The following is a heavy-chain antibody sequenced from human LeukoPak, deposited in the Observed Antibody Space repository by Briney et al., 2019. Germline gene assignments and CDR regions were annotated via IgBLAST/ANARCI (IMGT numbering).Heavy chain of an antibody. CDR3: ARGYSSDN. CDR2: ISYDGSNK. CDR1: GFTFSSYG. Sequence: GGSLRLSCAASGFTFSSYGMHWVRQAPGKGLEWVAVISYDGSNKYYADSVKGRFTISRDNSKNTLNLQMNSLRAEDAAVYYCARGYSSDNWGQGTLVTVSS. J-gene: IGHJ4*02. V-gene: IGHV3-30*03. D-gene: IGHD2-21*01.